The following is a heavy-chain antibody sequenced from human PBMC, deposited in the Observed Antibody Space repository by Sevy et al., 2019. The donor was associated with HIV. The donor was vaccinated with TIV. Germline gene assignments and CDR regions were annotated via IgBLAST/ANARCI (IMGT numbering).Heavy chain of an antibody. Sequence: GGSLRLSCAASRFSFSVYAMHWVRQDPGRGLEWVAVISHDGSEKFYADSVKGRFTISRDNSKNTLYLQMNSLRAEDTAVYYCARDGSARRSLYYDYVWGSYRLDNWFDPWGQGTLVTVSS. CDR1: RFSFSVYA. CDR2: ISHDGSEK. D-gene: IGHD3-16*02. J-gene: IGHJ5*02. V-gene: IGHV3-30*04. CDR3: ARDGSARRSLYYDYVWGSYRLDNWFDP.